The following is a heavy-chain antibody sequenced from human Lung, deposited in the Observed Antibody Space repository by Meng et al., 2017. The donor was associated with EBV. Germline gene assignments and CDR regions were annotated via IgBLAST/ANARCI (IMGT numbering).Heavy chain of an antibody. J-gene: IGHJ4*02. CDR1: AYTFTHLG. CDR3: ARDPSNTSGRYAYFDY. CDR2: ISCNNGDT. D-gene: IGHD6-19*01. Sequence: HRLKSWHEVKIPAASVWASSKASAYTFTHLGISWIRQAPGQGLEWMGWISCNNGDTNYAQKLQGRVTMTTDTSTNTAYMDLRSLRSDDTAVYYCARDPSNTSGRYAYFDYWGQGTLVTVSS. V-gene: IGHV1-18*01.